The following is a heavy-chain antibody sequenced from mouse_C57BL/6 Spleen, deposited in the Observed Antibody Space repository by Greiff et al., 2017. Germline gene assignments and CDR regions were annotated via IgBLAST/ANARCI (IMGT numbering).Heavy chain of an antibody. Sequence: EVNVVESGGGLVKPGGSLKLSCAASGFTFSSYAMSWVRQTPEKRLEWVATISDGGSYTYYPDNVKGRFTISRDNAKNNLYLQMSHLKSEDTAMYYCARGGLGRGYFDVWGTGTTVTVSS. V-gene: IGHV5-4*03. CDR1: GFTFSSYA. CDR3: ARGGLGRGYFDV. CDR2: ISDGGSYT. D-gene: IGHD4-1*01. J-gene: IGHJ1*03.